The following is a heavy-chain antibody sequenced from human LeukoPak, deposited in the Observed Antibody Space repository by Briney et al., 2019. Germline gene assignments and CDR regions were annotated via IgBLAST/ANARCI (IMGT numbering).Heavy chain of an antibody. CDR2: IYYSGST. Sequence: KSSETLSLTCTVSGGSISSSSYDWGWIRQPPGKGLEWIGSIYYSGSTYYNPSLKSRVTISVDTSKNQFSLKLSSVTAADTAVYYCARVFKLWEMATIFDLRANNNDAFDIWGQGTMVTVSS. V-gene: IGHV4-39*07. CDR1: GGSISSSSYD. J-gene: IGHJ3*02. D-gene: IGHD3-3*01. CDR3: ARVFKLWEMATIFDLRANNNDAFDI.